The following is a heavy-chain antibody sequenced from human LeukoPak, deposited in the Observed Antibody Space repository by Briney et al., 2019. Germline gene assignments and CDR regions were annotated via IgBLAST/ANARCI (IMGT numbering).Heavy chain of an antibody. J-gene: IGHJ4*02. CDR1: GGSTTTYI. V-gene: IGHV4-59*01. D-gene: IGHD3-3*01. Sequence: SETPSLTRTVAGGSTTTYIGSWLPQPPRHRLGWIGHVQSSGSPNYNPSLKSRVAISVDTSKNQFSLELSSVTAADTAVYYCARAYVFTLFGVTTHSYFDYWGQGTLVTVSS. CDR2: VQSSGSP. CDR3: ARAYVFTLFGVTTHSYFDY.